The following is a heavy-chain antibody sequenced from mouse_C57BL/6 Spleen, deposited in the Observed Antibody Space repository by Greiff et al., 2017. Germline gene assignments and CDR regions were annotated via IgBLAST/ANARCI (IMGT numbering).Heavy chain of an antibody. Sequence: QVQLQQPGAELVMPGASVKLSCKASGYTFTSYWMHWVKQRPGQGLEWIGEIDPSDSYTNYNQKFKGKSTLTVDKSSSTAYMQLSSLTSEDSAVYYCARTSVLRSQQGWYFDVWGTGTTVTVSS. CDR1: GYTFTSYW. J-gene: IGHJ1*03. CDR3: ARTSVLRSQQGWYFDV. D-gene: IGHD1-1*01. V-gene: IGHV1-69*01. CDR2: IDPSDSYT.